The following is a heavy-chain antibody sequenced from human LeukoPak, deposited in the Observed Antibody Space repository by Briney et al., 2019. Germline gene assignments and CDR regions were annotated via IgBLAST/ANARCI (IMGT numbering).Heavy chain of an antibody. CDR2: ISGHSSRT. CDR1: GFTFSSYA. Sequence: GGSLRLSCKASGFTFSSYAMNWVRQAPGKGLEWLSYISGHSSRTYYADSVRGRFTVSRDNAKNTLYLQMNSLRAEDTAVYYCAREVDTHSSSPYSGHETLVTVSS. CDR3: AREVDTHSSSPY. D-gene: IGHD6-6*01. J-gene: IGHJ4*01. V-gene: IGHV3-48*04.